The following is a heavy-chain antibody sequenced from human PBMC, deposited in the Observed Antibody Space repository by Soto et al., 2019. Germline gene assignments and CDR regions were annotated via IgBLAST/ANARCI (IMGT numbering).Heavy chain of an antibody. J-gene: IGHJ4*02. CDR2: ISGSGGST. CDR3: AKETDSNIVDPNPHDY. CDR1: GFTFSSYA. V-gene: IGHV3-23*01. D-gene: IGHD5-12*01. Sequence: EVQLLESGGGLVQPGGSLRLSCAASGFTFSSYAMSWVRQAPGKGLEWVSAISGSGGSTYYADSVKGRFTISRDNSKNTLNLQKNSLKANNTAVYYCAKETDSNIVDPNPHDYWGQGTLVTVSS.